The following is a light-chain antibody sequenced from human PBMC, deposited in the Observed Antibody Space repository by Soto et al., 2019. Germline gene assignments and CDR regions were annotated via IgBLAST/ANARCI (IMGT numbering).Light chain of an antibody. V-gene: IGKV1-5*01. CDR2: DAS. CDR3: QQFIDGWT. J-gene: IGKJ1*01. CDR1: QSINTR. Sequence: IQMTQSPSTLSASIGDRVTITCRASQSINTRLAWYQQMPGKAPNLLIYDASTLESGVPSRFRGSGSETEFTLTISGLQPDDFATYYCQQFIDGWTFGQGTKV.